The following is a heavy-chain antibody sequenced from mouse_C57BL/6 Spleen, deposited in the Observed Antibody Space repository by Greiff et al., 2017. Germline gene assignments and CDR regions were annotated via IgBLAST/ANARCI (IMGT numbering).Heavy chain of an antibody. D-gene: IGHD4-1*01. Sequence: QVQLQQSGPELVKPGASVKISCKASGYAFSSSWLNWVKQRPGKGLEWIGRIYPGDGDTNYNGKFKGKATLTADKSSSTAYMQLSSLTSEDSAVYFCARGRWDGYWGQGTTRTVSS. CDR1: GYAFSSSW. CDR3: ARGRWDGY. V-gene: IGHV1-82*01. J-gene: IGHJ2*01. CDR2: IYPGDGDT.